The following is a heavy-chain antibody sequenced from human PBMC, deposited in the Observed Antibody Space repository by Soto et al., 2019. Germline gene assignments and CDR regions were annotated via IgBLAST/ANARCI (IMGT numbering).Heavy chain of an antibody. CDR2: ISNDGSEK. CDR3: ASPHGGPDDITRYYGS. CDR1: RFAFSTYA. J-gene: IGHJ5*02. Sequence: QVQLVESGGGVVQPGRSLRLSCAASRFAFSTYAMHWVRQAPGKGLEWVAVISNDGSEKYYAASVKGRFTISKDNSKNTLYLQINSLRPEDTAAYYCASPHGGPDDITRYYGSWGRGTLVTVAA. V-gene: IGHV3-30-3*01. D-gene: IGHD4-17*01.